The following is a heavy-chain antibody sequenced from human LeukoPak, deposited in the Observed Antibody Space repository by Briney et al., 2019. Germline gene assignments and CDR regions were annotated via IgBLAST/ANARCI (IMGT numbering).Heavy chain of an antibody. CDR3: ARDQSSSWYLDY. D-gene: IGHD6-13*01. V-gene: IGHV4-39*07. J-gene: IGHJ4*02. CDR1: GGSISSSSYY. Sequence: PSETLSLTCTVSGGSISSSSYYWGWIRQPPGKGLEWIGSIYYSGSTYYNPSLKSRVTISVDTSKNQFSLKLSSVTAADTAVYYCARDQSSSWYLDYWGQGTLVTVSS. CDR2: IYYSGST.